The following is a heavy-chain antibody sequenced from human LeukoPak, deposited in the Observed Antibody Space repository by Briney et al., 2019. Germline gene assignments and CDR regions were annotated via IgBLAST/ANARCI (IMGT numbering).Heavy chain of an antibody. CDR2: IIPILGTA. V-gene: IGHV1-69*06. CDR1: GGTFSSYA. Sequence: SVKVSCKASGGTFSSYAISWVRQAPGQGLEWMGGIIPILGTANYAQKFQGRVTITADKSTSTAYMELSSLRSEDTAVYYCASQHDYGGNLAIAMFDYWGQGTLVTVSS. J-gene: IGHJ4*02. CDR3: ASQHDYGGNLAIAMFDY. D-gene: IGHD4-23*01.